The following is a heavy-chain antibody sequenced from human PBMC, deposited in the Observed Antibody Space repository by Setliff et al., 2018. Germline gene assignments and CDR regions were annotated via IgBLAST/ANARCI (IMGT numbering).Heavy chain of an antibody. CDR1: SGSINSGDYY. D-gene: IGHD3-3*01. V-gene: IGHV4-61*08. CDR2: IYYSGNT. J-gene: IGHJ3*02. Sequence: SETLSLTCTVSSGSINSGDYYWSWIRQPPGKGLEWIGSIYYSGNTNYNPSLKSRVTISIDTSKNQFSLKLSSVTAADTAVYHCARGKTFFGAFIRAFDIWGQGRMVTVSS. CDR3: ARGKTFFGAFIRAFDI.